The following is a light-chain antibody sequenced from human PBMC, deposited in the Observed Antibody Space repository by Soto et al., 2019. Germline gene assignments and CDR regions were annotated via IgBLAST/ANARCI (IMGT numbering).Light chain of an antibody. Sequence: EIVLTQSPGTLSLSPGERATLSCRASQSVSNNLAWIQQKHGQTPRLLMYGASSRATGIPARFSGSGSGTRFTLTISRLEPEDFAVYYCQQYGGSPFTFGPGTRVEI. CDR2: GAS. CDR3: QQYGGSPFT. CDR1: QSVSNN. J-gene: IGKJ3*01. V-gene: IGKV3-20*01.